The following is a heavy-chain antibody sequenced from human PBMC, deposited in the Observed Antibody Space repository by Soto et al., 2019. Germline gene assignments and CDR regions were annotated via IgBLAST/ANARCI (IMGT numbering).Heavy chain of an antibody. CDR2: ITHSGST. CDR3: ARGDINGWYFDY. V-gene: IGHV4-34*01. CDR1: GGSFSGYY. J-gene: IGHJ4*02. D-gene: IGHD6-19*01. Sequence: SETLSLTCAVYGGSFSGYYWSWIRQSPGKGLEWIGEITHSGSTNYNPSLKSRVTISVDKSKNQFSLKVSSVTAADTAVYYCARGDINGWYFDYWGQGTLVTVS.